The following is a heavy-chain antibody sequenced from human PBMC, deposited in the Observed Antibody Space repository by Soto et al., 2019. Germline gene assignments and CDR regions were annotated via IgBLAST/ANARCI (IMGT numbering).Heavy chain of an antibody. V-gene: IGHV3-15*01. CDR3: FNTWSS. D-gene: IGHD2-8*02. CDR2: IKSKSARGTI. Sequence: GGSLRLSCTASGFTFNDAYMTWVRQAPGKGLEWDGSIKSKSARGTIDYAAYVKGRFTISRDDSEQTLYLQMNSLNNDDTALFYWFNTWSSWGQGT. J-gene: IGHJ4*02. CDR1: GFTFNDAY.